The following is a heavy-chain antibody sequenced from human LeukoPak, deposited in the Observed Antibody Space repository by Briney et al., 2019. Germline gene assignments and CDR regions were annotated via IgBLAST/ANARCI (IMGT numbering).Heavy chain of an antibody. D-gene: IGHD3-16*01. J-gene: IGHJ4*02. CDR2: ISGSGAGT. Sequence: GGSLRLSCAASGFTFSSYAMSWVRQAPGKGLEWVSAISGSGAGTYYADSVKGRVTIPRDKSKNKLYLQMNSLRAEDTAVYYCAKENLPRRIYYFDYWGQGTLVTVSS. CDR3: AKENLPRRIYYFDY. CDR1: GFTFSSYA. V-gene: IGHV3-23*01.